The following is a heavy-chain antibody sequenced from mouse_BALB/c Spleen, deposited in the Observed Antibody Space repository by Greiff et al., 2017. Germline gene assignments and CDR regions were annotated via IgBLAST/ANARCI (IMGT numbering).Heavy chain of an antibody. CDR3: ARTAYSPFAY. D-gene: IGHD2-10*01. Sequence: EVKLQESGAELVKPGASVKLSCTASGFNIKDTYMHWVKQRPEQGLEWIGRIDPANGNTKYDPKFQGKATITADTSSNTAYLQLSSLTSEDTAVYYCARTAYSPFAYWGQGTLVTVSA. J-gene: IGHJ3*01. V-gene: IGHV14-3*02. CDR2: IDPANGNT. CDR1: GFNIKDTY.